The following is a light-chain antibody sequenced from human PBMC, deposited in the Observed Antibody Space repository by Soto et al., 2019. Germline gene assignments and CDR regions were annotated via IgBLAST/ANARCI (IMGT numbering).Light chain of an antibody. J-gene: IGLJ1*01. CDR1: SSDVGAYIF. CDR2: DVN. Sequence: HSVLTQPPSASGSPGQSVTISCTGTSSDVGAYIFVSWYQQHPGKAPKLMVYDVNRRPPGVPDRFFGSKSGNTASLTVSGLQTEDEADYYCISYTDRQSYLFGTGTKVTVL. CDR3: ISYTDRQSYL. V-gene: IGLV2-8*01.